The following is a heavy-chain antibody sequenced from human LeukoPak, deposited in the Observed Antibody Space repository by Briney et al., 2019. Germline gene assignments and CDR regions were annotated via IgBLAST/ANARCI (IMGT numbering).Heavy chain of an antibody. J-gene: IGHJ5*02. CDR3: ARDQERSDNWFDP. CDR1: GYTFTSYG. Sequence: GASVKVSCKASGYTFTSYGINWVRQAPGQGLEWMGWISAYNRNTNYAQKFQGRVTLTTDTSTSTAYMELRSLRSGDTALYYCARDQERSDNWFDPWGQGTPVTVSS. CDR2: ISAYNRNT. D-gene: IGHD3-3*01. V-gene: IGHV1-18*04.